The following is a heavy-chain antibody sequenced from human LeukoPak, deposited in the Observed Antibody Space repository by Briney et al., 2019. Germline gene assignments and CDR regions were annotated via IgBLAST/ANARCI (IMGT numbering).Heavy chain of an antibody. Sequence: PSETLSLTCTVSGGSISSGSYYWSWIRQPAGKGLEWIGRIYTSGSTNYNPSLKSRVTISADTSKNQFSLKLSSVTAADTAVYYCARGPSITMIVVVNGAFDIWGQGTMVTVSS. CDR3: ARGPSITMIVVVNGAFDI. D-gene: IGHD3-22*01. CDR1: GGSISSGSYY. CDR2: IYTSGST. J-gene: IGHJ3*02. V-gene: IGHV4-61*02.